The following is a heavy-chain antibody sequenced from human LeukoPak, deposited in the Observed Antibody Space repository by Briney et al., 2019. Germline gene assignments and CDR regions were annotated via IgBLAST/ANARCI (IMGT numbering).Heavy chain of an antibody. V-gene: IGHV4-34*01. CDR2: INHSGST. Sequence: TSETLSLTCAVYGGSFSGYYWSWIRQPPGKGLEWIGEINHSGSTNYNPSLKSRVTISVDTSKNQFSLKLSSVTAADTAVYYCARRDDILTGYRYYFDYWGQGTLVTVSS. J-gene: IGHJ4*02. D-gene: IGHD3-9*01. CDR3: ARRDDILTGYRYYFDY. CDR1: GGSFSGYY.